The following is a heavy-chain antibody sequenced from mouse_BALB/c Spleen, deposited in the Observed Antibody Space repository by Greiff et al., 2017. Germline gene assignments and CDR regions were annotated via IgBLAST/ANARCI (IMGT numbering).Heavy chain of an antibody. CDR1: GDSITSGY. V-gene: IGHV3-8*02. CDR3: ARYSMITTGFAY. J-gene: IGHJ3*01. D-gene: IGHD2-4*01. Sequence: VQLKESGPSLVKPSQTLSLTCSVTGDSITSGYWNWIRKFPGNKLEYMGYISYSGSTYYNPSLKSRISITRDTSKNQYYLQLNSVTTEDTATYYCARYSMITTGFAYWGQGTLVTVSA. CDR2: ISYSGST.